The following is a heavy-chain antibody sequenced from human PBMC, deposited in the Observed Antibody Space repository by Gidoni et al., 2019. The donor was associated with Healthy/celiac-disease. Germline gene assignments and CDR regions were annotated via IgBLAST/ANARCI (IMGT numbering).Heavy chain of an antibody. CDR3: AREMVIVPAAAFDY. CDR2: ITAGNGNT. Sequence: QVQLVQSGAEVKTPGASVKVSCKASGYSFTGYAVHWVRQAPGQRLEWMGWITAGNGNTKYSQKFQGRVTITGDTSASTVYMELSSLRSEDTAVYYCAREMVIVPAAAFDYWGQGTLVTVSS. D-gene: IGHD2-2*01. J-gene: IGHJ4*02. V-gene: IGHV1-3*01. CDR1: GYSFTGYA.